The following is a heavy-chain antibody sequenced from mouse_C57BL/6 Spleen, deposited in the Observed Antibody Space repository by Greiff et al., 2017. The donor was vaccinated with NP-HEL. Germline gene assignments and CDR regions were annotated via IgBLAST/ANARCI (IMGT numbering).Heavy chain of an antibody. Sequence: QVQLKESGAELVKPGASVKLSCKASGYTFTSYWMHWVKQRPGQGLEWIGMIHPNSGSTNYNEKFKSKATLTVDKSSSTAYMQLSSLTSEDSAVYYGARSTTVVAPPFDYWGQGTTLTVSS. CDR2: IHPNSGST. CDR1: GYTFTSYW. CDR3: ARSTTVVAPPFDY. J-gene: IGHJ2*01. V-gene: IGHV1-64*01. D-gene: IGHD1-1*01.